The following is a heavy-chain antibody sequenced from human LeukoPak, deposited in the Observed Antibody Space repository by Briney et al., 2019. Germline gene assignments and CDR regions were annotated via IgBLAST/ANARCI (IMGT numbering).Heavy chain of an antibody. CDR3: AREGDYGDYYYFYGMDV. V-gene: IGHV3-48*03. Sequence: GGSLRLSCAASGFNVSSYEMNGPRQAPGKGLEWVSYISSSGSTIYHADSVKGRFTISRDNAKNSLYLQMNSLRAEDTAVYYCAREGDYGDYYYFYGMDVWARGPRVTVSS. CDR2: ISSSGSTI. J-gene: IGHJ6*01. D-gene: IGHD4-17*01. CDR1: GFNVSSYE.